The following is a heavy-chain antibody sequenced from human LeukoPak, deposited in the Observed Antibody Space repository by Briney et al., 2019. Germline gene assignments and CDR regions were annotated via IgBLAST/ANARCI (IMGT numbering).Heavy chain of an antibody. Sequence: SETLSLTCAVYGGSFSGYYWSWIRQPPGKGLEWIGEINHSGSTNYNPSPKSRVTISVDTSKNQFSLKMSSVTAADTAVYYCARGNYILVRGLDYWGQGTLVTVSS. CDR3: ARGNYILVRGLDY. CDR1: GGSFSGYY. D-gene: IGHD3-10*01. V-gene: IGHV4-34*01. J-gene: IGHJ4*02. CDR2: INHSGST.